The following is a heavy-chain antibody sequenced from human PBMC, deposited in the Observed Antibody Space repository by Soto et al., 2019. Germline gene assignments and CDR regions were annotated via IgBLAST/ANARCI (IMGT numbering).Heavy chain of an antibody. Sequence: QITLKASGPTLVKPTQTLTLTCTFSGFSLSTSGVDVGWIRQPPGKALEWLALIYWDDDKRYKPSLKSRLTITKGTSRNQVVLTMTNMDPLDTATYYCAHRRPYSNSPEYFFDYWGQGTLVTVSS. CDR3: AHRRPYSNSPEYFFDY. V-gene: IGHV2-5*02. D-gene: IGHD6-6*01. CDR1: GFSLSTSGVD. CDR2: IYWDDDK. J-gene: IGHJ4*02.